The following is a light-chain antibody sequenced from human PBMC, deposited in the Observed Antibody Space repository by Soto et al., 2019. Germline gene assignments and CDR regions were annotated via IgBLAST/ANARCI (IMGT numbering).Light chain of an antibody. CDR2: GAS. J-gene: IGKJ2*01. Sequence: EIVLTQSPGTLSLSPGEGASLSCRASQRVNGNYLTWYQQKPGQAPRLLIYGASSRATGIPDRFSGSGSGTDFTLTISRLEPEDFAVYYCQQYGSSFRYTFGQGTKLEIK. CDR1: QRVNGNY. CDR3: QQYGSSFRYT. V-gene: IGKV3-20*01.